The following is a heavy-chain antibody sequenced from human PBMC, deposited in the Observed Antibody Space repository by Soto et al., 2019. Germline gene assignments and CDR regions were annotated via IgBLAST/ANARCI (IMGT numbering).Heavy chain of an antibody. Sequence: SETLSLTCSVSGVSISSGYCTWIRQSPGKGLEWIGYIYYSGTSNYNPSLQSRLTISVDTSKNQFSLNLSSVTAADTAVYYCARVRYYGSGGFDYWGQGTLVTVSS. CDR2: IYYSGTS. V-gene: IGHV4-59*01. D-gene: IGHD3-10*01. J-gene: IGHJ4*02. CDR1: GVSISSGY. CDR3: ARVRYYGSGGFDY.